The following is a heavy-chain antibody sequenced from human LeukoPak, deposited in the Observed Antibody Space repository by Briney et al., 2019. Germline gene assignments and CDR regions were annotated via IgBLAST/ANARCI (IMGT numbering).Heavy chain of an antibody. CDR3: ARDRGIVVVVAAPYGYYGMDV. V-gene: IGHV1-18*01. Sequence: ASVKGSCKASGYTFTSYGISWVRQAPGQGLEWMGWISAYNGNTNYAQKLQGRVTMTTDTSTSTAYMELRSLRSDDTAVYYCARDRGIVVVVAAPYGYYGMDVWGQGTTVTVSS. CDR2: ISAYNGNT. J-gene: IGHJ6*02. CDR1: GYTFTSYG. D-gene: IGHD2-15*01.